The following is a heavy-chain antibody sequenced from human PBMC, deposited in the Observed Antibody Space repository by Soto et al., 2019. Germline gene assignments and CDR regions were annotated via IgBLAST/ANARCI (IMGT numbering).Heavy chain of an antibody. CDR1: GGSFSGYY. CDR2: INHSGST. D-gene: IGHD2-15*01. V-gene: IGHV4-34*01. CDR3: ASGQGYWFYYYYGMDV. J-gene: IGHJ6*02. Sequence: SETLSLTCAVYGGSFSGYYWSWIRHPPWKGLEWIGEINHSGSTNYNPSLKSRVTISVDTSKNQFSLKLSSVTAADTAVYYCASGQGYWFYYYYGMDVWGQGTTVTVSS.